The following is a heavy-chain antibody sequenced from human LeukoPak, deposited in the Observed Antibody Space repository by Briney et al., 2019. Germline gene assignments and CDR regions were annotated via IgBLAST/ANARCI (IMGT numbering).Heavy chain of an antibody. D-gene: IGHD1/OR15-1a*01. CDR3: AKAPPEQWGSYYFDY. V-gene: IGHV3-23*01. CDR1: GFTFSSYA. Sequence: GGSLRLSCAASGFTFSSYAMSWIRQAPGKGLEWVSAISGSGGSTYYADSVKGRFTISRDNSKNTLYLQMNSLRAEDTAVYYCAKAPPEQWGSYYFDYWGQGTLVTVSS. CDR2: ISGSGGST. J-gene: IGHJ4*02.